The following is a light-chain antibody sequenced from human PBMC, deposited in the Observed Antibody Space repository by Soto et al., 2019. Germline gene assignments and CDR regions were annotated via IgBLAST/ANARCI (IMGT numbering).Light chain of an antibody. V-gene: IGKV3-20*01. CDR3: QQYGSSPPYT. Sequence: EIVLTQSPGTLSLSPGERATLSCRASQSVSSSYLAWYQQKPGQAPRLLIYGASSRATGIPDRFSGSGSGTDLTLTISRLETEDCAVYYCQQYGSSPPYTFGQGTKLEIK. CDR2: GAS. J-gene: IGKJ2*01. CDR1: QSVSSSY.